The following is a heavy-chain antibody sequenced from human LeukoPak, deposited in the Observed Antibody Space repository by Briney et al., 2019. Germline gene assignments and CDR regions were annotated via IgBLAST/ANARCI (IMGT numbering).Heavy chain of an antibody. D-gene: IGHD4/OR15-4a*01. CDR2: IYHSGST. V-gene: IGHV4-38-2*01. CDR3: ARLTMAYYFDY. CDR1: GFTFSSYA. J-gene: IGHJ4*02. Sequence: GSLRLSCAASGFTFSSYAMSWVRQPPGKGLEWIGSIYHSGSTYYNPSLKSRVTISVDTSKNQFSLKLSSVTAADTAVYYCARLTMAYYFDYWGQGTLVTVSS.